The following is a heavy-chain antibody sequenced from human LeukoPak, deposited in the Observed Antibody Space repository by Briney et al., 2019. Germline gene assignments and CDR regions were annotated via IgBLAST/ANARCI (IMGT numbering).Heavy chain of an antibody. CDR3: ARDGGLIAAAGYFDY. D-gene: IGHD6-13*01. CDR2: IWYDGSNK. CDR1: GFTFSSYG. J-gene: IGHJ4*02. V-gene: IGHV3-33*01. Sequence: PGGSLRLSCAASGFTFSSYGMHWVRQAPGKGLEWVAVIWYDGSNKYYADSVKGRFTISRDNSKNTLYLQMNSLRAEDTAVYYCARDGGLIAAAGYFDYWGQGTLVTVSS.